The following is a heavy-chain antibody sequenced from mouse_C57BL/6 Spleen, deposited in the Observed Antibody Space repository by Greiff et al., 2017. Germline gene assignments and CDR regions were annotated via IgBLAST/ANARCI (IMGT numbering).Heavy chain of an antibody. J-gene: IGHJ3*01. CDR3: ARDRDWGCAD. Sequence: EVKLMESGGGLVKPGGSLKLSCAASGFTFSSYAMSWVRQTPEKRLEWVATISDGGSYTYYPDNVKGRFTISSDNAKNHLYLQLSHLKSEDTAMYYCARDRDWGCADWGQGTLVTVSA. CDR1: GFTFSSYA. V-gene: IGHV5-4*01. CDR2: ISDGGSYT. D-gene: IGHD3-3*01.